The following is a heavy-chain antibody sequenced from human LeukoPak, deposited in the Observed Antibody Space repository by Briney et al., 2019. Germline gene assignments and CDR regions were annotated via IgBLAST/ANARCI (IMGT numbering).Heavy chain of an antibody. CDR2: IKQDGSEK. CDR1: GFTFSSYG. Sequence: AGRSLRLSCAASGFTFSSYGMHWVRQAPGKGLEWVANIKQDGSEKYYVDSVKGRFTISRDNAKNSLYLQMNSLRAEDTAVYYCARDLELYYGMDVWGKGTTVTVSS. CDR3: ARDLELYYGMDV. D-gene: IGHD1-7*01. J-gene: IGHJ6*04. V-gene: IGHV3-7*03.